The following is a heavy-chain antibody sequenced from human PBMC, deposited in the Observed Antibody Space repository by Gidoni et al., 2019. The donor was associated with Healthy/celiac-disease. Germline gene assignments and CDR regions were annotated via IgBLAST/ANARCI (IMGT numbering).Heavy chain of an antibody. D-gene: IGHD3-3*01. CDR1: GGTFSSYA. J-gene: IGHJ4*02. Sequence: VQPVQSGAEVKKTGTTGKVSCKASGGTFSSYASCWVRQAPGQWLQWMGRIIPILVMSNYAQKFQRRVTITAEKSTSPAYMELSSLRSEDTAVYYCASSNDPGTVLRFLECPFDYQCQGTLFTVSS. V-gene: IGHV1-69*04. CDR2: IIPILVMS. CDR3: ASSNDPGTVLRFLECPFDY.